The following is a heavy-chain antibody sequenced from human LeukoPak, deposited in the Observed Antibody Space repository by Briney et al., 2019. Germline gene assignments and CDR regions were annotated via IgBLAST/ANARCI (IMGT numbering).Heavy chain of an antibody. CDR3: ARLPLGYCSGGSCSAVYYYYGMDV. CDR2: IYTSGST. V-gene: IGHV4-4*07. J-gene: IGHJ6*02. D-gene: IGHD2-15*01. CDR1: GGSISSYY. Sequence: PSETLSLTCTVSGGSISSYYWSWIRQPAGKGLEWIGRIYTSGSTNYKPSLKSRVTMSVDTSKNQFSLKLSSVTAADTAVYYCARLPLGYCSGGSCSAVYYYYGMDVWGQGTTVTVSS.